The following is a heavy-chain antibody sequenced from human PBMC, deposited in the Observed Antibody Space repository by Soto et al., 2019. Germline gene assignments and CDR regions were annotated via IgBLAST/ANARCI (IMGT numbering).Heavy chain of an antibody. CDR2: IWPDGGNK. V-gene: IGHV3-33*01. CDR3: ARDGDANSGFGKDY. D-gene: IGHD3-16*01. Sequence: GGSLRLSCAASGFTFSDYGMHWVRQAPGKGLQWVAFIWPDGGNKYYAESVKGRFTISRDNSKNSVYLQMNNARDEDTAVYYCARDGDANSGFGKDYWGQGTMVTAPQ. J-gene: IGHJ4*02. CDR1: GFTFSDYG.